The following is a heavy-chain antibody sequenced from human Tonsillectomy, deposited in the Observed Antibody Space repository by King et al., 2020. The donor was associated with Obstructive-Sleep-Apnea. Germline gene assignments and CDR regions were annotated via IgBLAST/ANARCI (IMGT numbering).Heavy chain of an antibody. J-gene: IGHJ2*01. Sequence: LQLQESGSGLVKPSQTLSLTCAVSGGSISSGGYSWSWIRQPPGKGLEWIGYIYHSGSTYYNPSLKSRVTISVDRSKNQFSLKLSSVTAADTAVYYCARDSDYGGKRYWYFDLWGRGTLVTVSS. D-gene: IGHD4-23*01. CDR1: GGSISSGGYS. CDR3: ARDSDYGGKRYWYFDL. V-gene: IGHV4-30-2*01. CDR2: IYHSGST.